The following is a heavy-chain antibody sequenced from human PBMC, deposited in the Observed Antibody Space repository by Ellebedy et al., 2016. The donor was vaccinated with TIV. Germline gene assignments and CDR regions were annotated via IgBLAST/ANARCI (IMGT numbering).Heavy chain of an antibody. J-gene: IGHJ4*02. CDR1: GGSISSYY. V-gene: IGHV4-4*07. D-gene: IGHD3-16*02. CDR2: IYTSGST. CDR3: FGASGRGYDYVWGSYRYVDY. Sequence: SETLSLTXTVSGGSISSYYWSWIRQPAGKGLEWIGRIYTSGSTNYNPSLKSRVTMSVDTSKNQFSLKLSSVTAADTAVYYCFGASGRGYDYVWGSYRYVDYWGQGTLVTVSS.